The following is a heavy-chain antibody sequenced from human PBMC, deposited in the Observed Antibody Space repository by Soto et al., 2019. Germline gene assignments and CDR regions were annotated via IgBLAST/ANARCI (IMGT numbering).Heavy chain of an antibody. CDR2: INPKSGGT. J-gene: IGHJ6*02. D-gene: IGHD2-8*01. Sequence: SVKVSCKASGYSFTDYHIHWVRQAPGQGLEWLGRINPKSGGTSTAQKFQGWVTMTTDTSISTASMELTRLTSDDTAIYYCARGDSTDCSNGVCSFFYNHDMDVWGQGTTVTGSS. CDR3: ARGDSTDCSNGVCSFFYNHDMDV. CDR1: GYSFTDYH. V-gene: IGHV1-2*04.